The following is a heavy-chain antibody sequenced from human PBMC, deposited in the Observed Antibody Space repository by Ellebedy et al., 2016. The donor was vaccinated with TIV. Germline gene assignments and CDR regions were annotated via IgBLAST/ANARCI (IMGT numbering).Heavy chain of an antibody. Sequence: AASVKVSCKASGGTFNNYAVNWVRQAPGQGLEWMGGIFPIFRTPNYAQKFQGGVTITADESTSTTYMELSSLRSADTAVYYCARDFYGYGSFGSWGQGTLVTVSS. CDR2: IFPIFRTP. J-gene: IGHJ4*02. V-gene: IGHV1-69*13. CDR3: ARDFYGYGSFGS. CDR1: GGTFNNYA. D-gene: IGHD3-10*01.